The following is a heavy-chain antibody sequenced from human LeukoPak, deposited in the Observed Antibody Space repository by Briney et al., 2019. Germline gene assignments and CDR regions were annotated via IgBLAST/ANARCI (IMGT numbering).Heavy chain of an antibody. CDR2: INHIGST. CDR3: AGVANYYGSGKYVDY. V-gene: IGHV4-34*01. Sequence: SETLSLTCAVYGGSFSGYYWSWIRQPPGKGLEWIGEINHIGSTNYNPSLKSRVTISVDTSKNQFSLKLSSAAAASPAVYDSAGVANYYGSGKYVDYWGQRTPVTVSS. CDR1: GGSFSGYY. D-gene: IGHD3-10*01. J-gene: IGHJ4*02.